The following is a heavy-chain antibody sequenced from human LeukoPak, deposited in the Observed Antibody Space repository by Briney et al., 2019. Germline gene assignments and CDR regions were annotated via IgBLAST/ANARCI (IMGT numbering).Heavy chain of an antibody. V-gene: IGHV4-59*01. CDR1: GGSISSYY. Sequence: SETPSLTCTVSGGSISSYYWSWIRQPPGKGLEWIGYIYYSGSTNYNPSLKSRVTISVDTSKNQFSLKLSSVTAADTAVYYCASYYYDSSGFGYWGQGTLVTVSS. D-gene: IGHD3-22*01. CDR2: IYYSGST. CDR3: ASYYYDSSGFGY. J-gene: IGHJ4*02.